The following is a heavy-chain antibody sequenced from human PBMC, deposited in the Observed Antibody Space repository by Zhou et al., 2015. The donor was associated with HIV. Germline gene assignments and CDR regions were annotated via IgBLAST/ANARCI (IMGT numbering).Heavy chain of an antibody. CDR3: ARSSVNHDDAFDL. J-gene: IGHJ3*01. V-gene: IGHV1-69*06. D-gene: IGHD1-14*01. CDR1: GGTFSNYA. CDR2: ITPMFDTH. Sequence: QVQLVQSGAEVKKPGSSVKVSCKASGGTFSNYAISWVRQAPGQGLEWMGGITPMFDTHKYAQKFRARLTITVDKITDTAYMELSSLTSEDTAIYFCARSSVNHDDAFDLWGQGTTIIVSS.